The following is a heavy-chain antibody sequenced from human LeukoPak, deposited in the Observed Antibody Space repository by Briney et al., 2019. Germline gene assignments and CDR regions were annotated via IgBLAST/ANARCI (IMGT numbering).Heavy chain of an antibody. CDR3: TRAYYYDSSGYSPFDY. CDR1: GFTFSSYG. D-gene: IGHD3-22*01. Sequence: GGSLRLSCAASGFTFSSYGMHWVRQAPGKGLEWVAVISYDGSNKYYADSVKGRFTISRDNSKNTLYLQMNSLRAEDTAVYYCTRAYYYDSSGYSPFDYWGQGTLVTVSS. J-gene: IGHJ4*02. V-gene: IGHV3-30*03. CDR2: ISYDGSNK.